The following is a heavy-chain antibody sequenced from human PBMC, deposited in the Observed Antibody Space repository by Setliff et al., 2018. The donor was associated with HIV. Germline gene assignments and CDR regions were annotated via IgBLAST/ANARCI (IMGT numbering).Heavy chain of an antibody. CDR1: GFTFSSFA. D-gene: IGHD6-19*01. Sequence: PGGSLRLSCAASGFTFSSFAVSWVRQAPGKGPEWVSSISGHSVTTYYADSVKGRFTVSRDNSRSTLYLQMNNLRAEDTAVYYCTKRTGNGWSHTDYWGHGTLVTVSS. CDR3: TKRTGNGWSHTDY. J-gene: IGHJ4*01. V-gene: IGHV3-23*01. CDR2: ISGHSVTT.